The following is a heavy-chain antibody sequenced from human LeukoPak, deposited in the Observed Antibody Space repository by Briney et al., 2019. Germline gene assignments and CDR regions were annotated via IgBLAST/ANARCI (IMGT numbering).Heavy chain of an antibody. V-gene: IGHV1-69*04. CDR2: IIPILGIA. CDR1: GGTFSSYA. D-gene: IGHD3-22*01. CDR3: ASSRGYDSSGYYPPLPLDY. J-gene: IGHJ4*02. Sequence: SVKVSCKASGGTFSSYAISWVRQAPGQGLEWMGRIIPILGIANYAQKFQGRVTITADKSTSTAYMELSSLRSEDTAVYYCASSRGYDSSGYYPPLPLDYWGQGTLVTVSS.